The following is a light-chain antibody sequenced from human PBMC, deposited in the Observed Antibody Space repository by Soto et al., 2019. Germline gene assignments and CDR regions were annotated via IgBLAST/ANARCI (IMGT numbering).Light chain of an antibody. V-gene: IGLV3-21*04. CDR1: NIGSKS. CDR3: QVWDSSSDHPV. Sequence: SYELTQPPSMSVVPGKTARITCGGNNIGSKSVHWYQQKPGQAPVLVIYYDSDRPSGIPERFSGSNSGNTATLTISRVEAGDEADYYCQVWDSSSDHPVFGGGTKLTVL. CDR2: YDS. J-gene: IGLJ2*01.